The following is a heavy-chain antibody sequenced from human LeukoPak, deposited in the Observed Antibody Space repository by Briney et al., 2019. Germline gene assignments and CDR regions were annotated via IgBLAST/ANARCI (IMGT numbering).Heavy chain of an antibody. D-gene: IGHD4-23*01. Sequence: PGGSLRLSCAASGFTLRSFYMHWVRQVPGKGLVWVSRIDSDGRSTDYADSVKGRFTMSKDNARNTLYLQMSSLRVEDTAVYYCAKSLYGGGYRSLGFDCWGQGTLVTVSS. J-gene: IGHJ4*02. CDR1: GFTLRSFY. CDR3: AKSLYGGGYRSLGFDC. V-gene: IGHV3-74*01. CDR2: IDSDGRST.